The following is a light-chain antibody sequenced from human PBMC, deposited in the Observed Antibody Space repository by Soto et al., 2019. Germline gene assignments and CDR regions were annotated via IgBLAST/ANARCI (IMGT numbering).Light chain of an antibody. CDR2: EGS. V-gene: IGLV2-23*01. J-gene: IGLJ1*01. Sequence: QSVLTQPASVSGSPGQSITISCTEIRIDVGNYNLVSWYQQHPGKAPKLIIYEGSKRPSGVSNRFSGSKSGNTASLTISGLQAEDEADYYCCSYVGSSAYVFGPGTKHTVL. CDR3: CSYVGSSAYV. CDR1: RIDVGNYNL.